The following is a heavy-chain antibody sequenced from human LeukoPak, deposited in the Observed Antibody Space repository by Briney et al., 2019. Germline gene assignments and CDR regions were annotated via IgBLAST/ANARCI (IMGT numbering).Heavy chain of an antibody. Sequence: ASVKVSCKASGGTFSSYAISWVRQAPGQGLEWMGRIIPILGIANYAQKFQGRVTITADKSTSTAYMELSSLRSEDTAVYYCAREWNDISGYYHDYWGQGTLVTVSS. CDR2: IIPILGIA. D-gene: IGHD3-22*01. V-gene: IGHV1-69*04. CDR3: AREWNDISGYYHDY. J-gene: IGHJ4*02. CDR1: GGTFSSYA.